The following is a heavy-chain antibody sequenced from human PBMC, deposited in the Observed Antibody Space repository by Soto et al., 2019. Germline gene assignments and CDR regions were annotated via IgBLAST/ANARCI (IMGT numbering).Heavy chain of an antibody. CDR3: ASYSSGWYKYYYYGMDV. CDR1: GGSFSGYY. V-gene: IGHV4-34*01. J-gene: IGHJ6*02. CDR2: INHSGST. Sequence: PSETLSLTCAVYGGSFSGYYWSWIRQPPGKGLEWIGEINHSGSTNYNPSLKSRVTISVDTSKNQFSLKLSSVTAADTAVYYCASYSSGWYKYYYYGMDVWGQGTTVTVSS. D-gene: IGHD6-19*01.